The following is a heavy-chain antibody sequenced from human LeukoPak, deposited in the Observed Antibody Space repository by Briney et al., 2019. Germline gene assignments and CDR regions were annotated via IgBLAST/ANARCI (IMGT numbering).Heavy chain of an antibody. Sequence: GGSLRLSCAASGFTFSSYEMNWVRQAPGKGLVWVSYISSSGSTIYYADSVKGRFTISRDNAKNSLYLQMNSLRAEDTAVYYCARDNYYDSSGYYSNAFDIWGQGTMVTVSS. CDR2: ISSSGSTI. CDR3: ARDNYYDSSGYYSNAFDI. J-gene: IGHJ3*02. CDR1: GFTFSSYE. V-gene: IGHV3-48*03. D-gene: IGHD3-22*01.